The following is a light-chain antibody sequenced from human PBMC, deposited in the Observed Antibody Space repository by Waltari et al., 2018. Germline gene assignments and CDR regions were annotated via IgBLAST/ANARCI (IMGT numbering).Light chain of an antibody. CDR1: QSISRF. V-gene: IGKV3-20*01. J-gene: IGKJ1*01. Sequence: EIMLTQSPGTLSLSPGERATLSCMASQSISRFLAWYRQNPGQAPRLLIYGASTRATGIPDRFSGSGSGTDFSLTISRLEPEDIAVYYCQKYGSLPATFGQGTKVEIK. CDR2: GAS. CDR3: QKYGSLPAT.